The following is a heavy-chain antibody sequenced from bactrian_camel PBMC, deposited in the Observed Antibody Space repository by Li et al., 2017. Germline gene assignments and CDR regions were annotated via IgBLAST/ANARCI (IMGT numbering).Heavy chain of an antibody. Sequence: HVQLVESGGGSVQAGGSLRLSCSVSGYTYSTNCMGWFRQAPGKGLEWISTINDGGDTISYADSLKGRFTIFRDDAKMTAYLQIDSLTPEDTARYYCAARSPGYYRQYWGRGTQVTVS. CDR1: GYTYSTNC. CDR2: INDGGDTI. CDR3: AARSPGYYRQY. D-gene: IGHD2*01. V-gene: IGHV3S26*01. J-gene: IGHJ4*01.